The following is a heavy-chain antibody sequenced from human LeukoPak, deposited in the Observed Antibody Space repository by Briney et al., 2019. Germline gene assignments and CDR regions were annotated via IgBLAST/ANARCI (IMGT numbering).Heavy chain of an antibody. Sequence: PSETLSLTCTVSGGSISSYYWSWIRQPPGKGLEWIGYIYTSGSTNYNPSLKSRVTISVDTSKNQFSLKLSSVTAADTAVYYCARSQRAQPAFDYWGQGTLVTVSS. D-gene: IGHD6-25*01. V-gene: IGHV4-4*09. CDR2: IYTSGST. CDR3: ARSQRAQPAFDY. J-gene: IGHJ4*02. CDR1: GGSISSYY.